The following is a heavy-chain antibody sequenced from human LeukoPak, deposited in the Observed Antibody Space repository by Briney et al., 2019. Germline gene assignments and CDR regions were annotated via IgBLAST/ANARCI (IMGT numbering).Heavy chain of an antibody. CDR3: AKGGDSSGYYYVDFDY. J-gene: IGHJ4*02. CDR1: GFTFSSYA. CDR2: ISGSGGST. V-gene: IGHV3-23*01. D-gene: IGHD3-22*01. Sequence: GGSLRLSCAASGFTFSSYAMGWVRQAPGKGLEWVSAISGSGGSTYYADSVKGRFTISRDNSKNTLYLQMNSLRAEDTAVYYCAKGGDSSGYYYVDFDYWGQGTLVTVSS.